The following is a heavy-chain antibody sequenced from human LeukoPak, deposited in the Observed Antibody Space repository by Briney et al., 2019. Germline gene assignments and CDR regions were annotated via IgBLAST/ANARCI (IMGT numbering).Heavy chain of an antibody. Sequence: GGSLRLSCVTSGFTFSNFGMHWVRQAPGKGLEWVAVISHDGDKRLYVDSVKGRFTVSRDNSKNTLHLQVNSLRAEDTAVYYCARDRGTTSSAGYYFDTWGQGALVTVSS. D-gene: IGHD6-6*01. J-gene: IGHJ4*02. CDR2: ISHDGDKR. V-gene: IGHV3-30*03. CDR3: ARDRGTTSSAGYYFDT. CDR1: GFTFSNFG.